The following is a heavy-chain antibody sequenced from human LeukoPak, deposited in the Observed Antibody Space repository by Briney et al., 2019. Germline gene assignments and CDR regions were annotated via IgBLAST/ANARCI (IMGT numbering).Heavy chain of an antibody. Sequence: GGSLRLSCAASGFTFSSYAMHWVRQAPGKGLEWVAVISYDGSNKYYADSVKGRFTISRDNSKNTLYLQMNSLRAEDTAVYYCARDATYYYDSSGYCNWFDPWGQGTLVTVS. J-gene: IGHJ5*02. D-gene: IGHD3-22*01. CDR3: ARDATYYYDSSGYCNWFDP. V-gene: IGHV3-30-3*01. CDR2: ISYDGSNK. CDR1: GFTFSSYA.